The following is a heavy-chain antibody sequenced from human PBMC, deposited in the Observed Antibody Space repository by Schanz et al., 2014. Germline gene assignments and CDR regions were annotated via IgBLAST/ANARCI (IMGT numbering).Heavy chain of an antibody. CDR2: ISSSSSTI. D-gene: IGHD3-22*01. V-gene: IGHV3-48*01. J-gene: IGHJ3*01. CDR1: GFTFSRFG. Sequence: VQLVESGGGVVRPGRSLRLSCATSGFTFSRFGMNWVRQAPGKGLEWVSYISSSSSTIYYADSVKGRFTISRDNAKNSLYLQMNSLRAEDTGVYYCARGREVVAKIFDVWGQGTMVTVSS. CDR3: ARGREVVAKIFDV.